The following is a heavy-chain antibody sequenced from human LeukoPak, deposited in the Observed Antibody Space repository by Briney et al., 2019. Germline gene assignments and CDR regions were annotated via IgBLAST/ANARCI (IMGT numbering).Heavy chain of an antibody. CDR1: GFTFDDYG. J-gene: IGHJ6*02. CDR3: ARVKRGRAAAGTYYYYGMDV. V-gene: IGHV3-20*04. D-gene: IGHD6-13*01. CDR2: INWNGGST. Sequence: GGSLRLSCAASGFTFDDYGMSWVRQAPGKGLEWVSGINWNGGSTGYADSVKGRFTISRDNARNSLYLQMNSLRAEYTALYYCARVKRGRAAAGTYYYYGMDVWGQGTTVTVSS.